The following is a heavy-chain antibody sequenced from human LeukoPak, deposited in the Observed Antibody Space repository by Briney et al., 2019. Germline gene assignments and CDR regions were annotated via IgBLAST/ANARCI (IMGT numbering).Heavy chain of an antibody. V-gene: IGHV3-23*01. D-gene: IGHD2-2*01. CDR2: ISGSGGST. CDR3: ANTVVVPAAMGYDFWSGLYAFDI. CDR1: VFTFSSYA. J-gene: IGHJ3*02. Sequence: GGSLRLSCAASVFTFSSYAMSWVRQAPGKGLEWVSAISGSGGSTYYADSVKGRFTISRDNSKNTLYLQMNSLRAEDTAVYYCANTVVVPAAMGYDFWSGLYAFDIWGQGTMVTVSS.